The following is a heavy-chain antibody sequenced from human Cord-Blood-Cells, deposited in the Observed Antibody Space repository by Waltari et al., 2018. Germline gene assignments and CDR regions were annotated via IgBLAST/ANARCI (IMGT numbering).Heavy chain of an antibody. CDR1: GYTLTELS. Sequence: QVQLVQSGAEVKKPGASVKVSCKVSGYTLTELSMHWVRPAPGKGLEWMGGFDPEDGETIYAQKFQGRVTMTEDTSTDTAYMELSSLRSEDTAVYYCATADQTYYYGSGSLYYFDYWGQGTLVTVSS. J-gene: IGHJ4*02. CDR2: FDPEDGET. CDR3: ATADQTYYYGSGSLYYFDY. D-gene: IGHD3-10*01. V-gene: IGHV1-24*01.